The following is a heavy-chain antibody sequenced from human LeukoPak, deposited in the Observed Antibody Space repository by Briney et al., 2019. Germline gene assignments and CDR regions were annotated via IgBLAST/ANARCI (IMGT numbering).Heavy chain of an antibody. J-gene: IGHJ4*02. CDR1: GYTFTSYA. V-gene: IGHV7-4-1*02. CDR2: INTNTGNP. Sequence: SVKVSCKASGYTFTSYAMNWVRQAPGQGLEWMGWINTNTGNPTYAQGFTGRFVFSLDTSVSTAYLQISSLKAEDTAVYYCARRKTVTTEVGIGYWGQGTLVTVSS. D-gene: IGHD4-17*01. CDR3: ARRKTVTTEVGIGY.